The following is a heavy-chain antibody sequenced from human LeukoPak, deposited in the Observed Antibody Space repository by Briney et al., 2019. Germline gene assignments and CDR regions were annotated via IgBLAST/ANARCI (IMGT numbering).Heavy chain of an antibody. V-gene: IGHV3-7*01. D-gene: IGHD4-17*01. CDR3: VRDYGLDF. J-gene: IGHJ4*02. CDR1: GFTFNTYW. Sequence: EGSLRLSCAASGFTFNTYWMTWVRQAPGKGLEWVANIKQDGSDKYYVDSVKGRFTISRDNAKNSLYLQMNSLSAEDTAVYYCVRDYGLDFWGQGTLVTVSS. CDR2: IKQDGSDK.